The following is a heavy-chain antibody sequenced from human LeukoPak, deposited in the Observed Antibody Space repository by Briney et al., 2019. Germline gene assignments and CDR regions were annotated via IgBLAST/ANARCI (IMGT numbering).Heavy chain of an antibody. Sequence: ASVTVSCKASGCTFTSYAMHWVRQAPGQRLEWMGWINAGNGNTKYSQKFQGRVTITRDTSASTAYMELSSLRSEDTAVYYCARVGSSGYYPGRVEYWGQGTLVTVPS. J-gene: IGHJ4*02. CDR1: GCTFTSYA. D-gene: IGHD3-22*01. CDR3: ARVGSSGYYPGRVEY. V-gene: IGHV1-3*01. CDR2: INAGNGNT.